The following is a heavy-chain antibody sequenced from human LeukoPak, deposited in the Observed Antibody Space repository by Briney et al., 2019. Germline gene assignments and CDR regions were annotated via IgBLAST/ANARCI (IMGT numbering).Heavy chain of an antibody. V-gene: IGHV4-59*12. D-gene: IGHD2-2*01. Sequence: PSEALSLTCTVSGGSISSYYWSWIRQPPGKGLEWIGYIYHSGSTYYNPSLKSRVTISVDRSKNQFSLKLSSVTAADTAVYYCARLPIVVVPAAISHYYYYYMDVWGKGTTVTVSS. CDR2: IYHSGST. J-gene: IGHJ6*03. CDR3: ARLPIVVVPAAISHYYYYYMDV. CDR1: GGSISSYY.